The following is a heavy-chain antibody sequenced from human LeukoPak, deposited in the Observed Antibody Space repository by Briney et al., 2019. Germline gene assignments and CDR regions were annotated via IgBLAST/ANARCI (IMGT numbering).Heavy chain of an antibody. CDR3: AKRRGLELLYYYYMDV. V-gene: IGHV3-23*01. D-gene: IGHD1-7*01. CDR2: ISGSGGST. Sequence: GGSLRLSCAASGFTFSSYAMTWVRQAPGKGLEWVSAISGSGGSTYYADSVKGRFTISRDNSKNTLFLQMNSLRAEGTAVYYCAKRRGLELLYYYYMDVWGKGTTVTVSS. J-gene: IGHJ6*03. CDR1: GFTFSSYA.